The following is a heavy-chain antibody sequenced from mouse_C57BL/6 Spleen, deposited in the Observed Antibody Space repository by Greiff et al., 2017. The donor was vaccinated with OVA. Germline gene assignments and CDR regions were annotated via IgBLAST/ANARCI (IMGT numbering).Heavy chain of an antibody. V-gene: IGHV1-54*01. D-gene: IGHD2-5*01. CDR3: AIYSNYGY. CDR1: GYAFTNYL. J-gene: IGHJ2*01. Sequence: QVQLQQSGAELVRPGTSVKLSCKASGYAFTNYLIEWVKQRPGQGLEWIGVINPGSGGTNYNEKFKGKATLTADKSSSTAYMQLSSLTSEDSAVYFCAIYSNYGYWGQGTTLTVSS. CDR2: INPGSGGT.